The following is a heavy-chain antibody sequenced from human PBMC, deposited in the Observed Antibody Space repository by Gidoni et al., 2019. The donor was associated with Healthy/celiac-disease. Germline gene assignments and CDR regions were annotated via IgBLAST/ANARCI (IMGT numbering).Heavy chain of an antibody. CDR2: ISSSSSYI. Sequence: EVQLVESGGGLVKPGGSLRLSCAASGFTFSSYSMNGVRQAPGKGLEWVSSISSSSSYIYYADSVKGRFTISRDNAKNSLYLQMNSLRAEDTAVYYCARGVDILTGYPKVWGQGTTVTVSS. J-gene: IGHJ6*02. CDR3: ARGVDILTGYPKV. V-gene: IGHV3-21*01. D-gene: IGHD3-9*01. CDR1: GFTFSSYS.